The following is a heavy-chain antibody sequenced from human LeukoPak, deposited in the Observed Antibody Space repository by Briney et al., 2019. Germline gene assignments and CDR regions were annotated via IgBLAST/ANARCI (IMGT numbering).Heavy chain of an antibody. D-gene: IGHD3-22*01. V-gene: IGHV4-4*02. J-gene: IGHJ5*02. CDR2: IYHSGST. CDR3: ARDLSGYYDSSGPRGFDP. CDR1: GGSISSSNW. Sequence: PSETLSLTCAVSGGSISSSNWWSWVRQPPGKGLEWIGEIYHSGSTNYNPSLKSRVTISVDKSKNQFSLKLSSVTAADTAVYYCARDLSGYYDSSGPRGFDPWGQGTLVTVSS.